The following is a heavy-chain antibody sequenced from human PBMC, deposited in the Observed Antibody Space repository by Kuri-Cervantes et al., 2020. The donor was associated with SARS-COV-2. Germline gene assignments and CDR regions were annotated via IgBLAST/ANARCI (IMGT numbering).Heavy chain of an antibody. J-gene: IGHJ6*02. CDR3: ARAGSAPYYYYGMDV. D-gene: IGHD3-16*01. CDR2: ISPYNGNT. CDR1: GYTFINFD. Sequence: SVKVSCKASGYTFINFDLNWVRQASGQSLEWMGRISPYNGNTNYAQKFQGRVTMTTDTSTSTAYMDLRSLRSDDTAVYYCARAGSAPYYYYGMDVWGQGTAVTVSS. V-gene: IGHV1-18*01.